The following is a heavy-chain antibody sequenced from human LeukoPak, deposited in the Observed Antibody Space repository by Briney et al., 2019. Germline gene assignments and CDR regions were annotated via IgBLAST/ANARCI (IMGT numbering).Heavy chain of an antibody. J-gene: IGHJ4*02. CDR2: ISGSGDNT. Sequence: GGSLRLSCAVSVFTFSNYAMAWVRQAPGKGLEWVSGISGSGDNTYYADSVKGRFTISRDNSENTLYLQVNSLRAEDTAIYYCAKFADSSGYYHLGWGQGTLVTVSS. CDR3: AKFADSSGYYHLG. V-gene: IGHV3-23*01. D-gene: IGHD3-22*01. CDR1: VFTFSNYA.